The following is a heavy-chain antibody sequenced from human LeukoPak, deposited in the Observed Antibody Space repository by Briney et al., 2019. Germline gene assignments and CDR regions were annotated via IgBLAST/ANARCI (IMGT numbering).Heavy chain of an antibody. CDR1: GFTFSSYE. Sequence: GGSLTLSCAASGFTFSSYEMNWVRQAPGKGLEWVSYISSSGSTIYYADSVKGRFTISRDNAKNSLYLQMNSLRAEDNAVYYCARATGGSSGWNRFDYWGQGTLVTVSS. V-gene: IGHV3-48*03. J-gene: IGHJ4*02. D-gene: IGHD6-19*01. CDR3: ARATGGSSGWNRFDY. CDR2: ISSSGSTI.